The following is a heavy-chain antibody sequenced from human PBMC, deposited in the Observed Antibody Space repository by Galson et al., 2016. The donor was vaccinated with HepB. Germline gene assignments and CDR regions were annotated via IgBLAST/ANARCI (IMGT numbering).Heavy chain of an antibody. CDR3: AKDLPGALRAFDV. Sequence: SVKVSCKASGYNFVYRTLHWVRQAPGQRLEWMGWINPGNGNTRYSQRFQGGVTITRDTSATTAYMALSGLKSEDTAIYYCAKDLPGALRAFDVWGQGTMVIVSS. J-gene: IGHJ3*01. CDR2: INPGNGNT. CDR1: GYNFVYRT. D-gene: IGHD1-14*01. V-gene: IGHV1-3*01.